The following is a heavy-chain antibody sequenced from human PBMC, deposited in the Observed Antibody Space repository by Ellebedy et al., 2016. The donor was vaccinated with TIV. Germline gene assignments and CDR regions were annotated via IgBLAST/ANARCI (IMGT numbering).Heavy chain of an antibody. CDR1: GYTFTSYA. CDR2: INAGNGNT. J-gene: IGHJ4*02. V-gene: IGHV1-3*01. Sequence: AASVKVSCKASGYTFTSYAMHWVRQAPGQRLEWMGWINAGNGNTKYSQKFQGRVTITRDTSASKAYMEMSSLRSEDTAVYYCARDDSSGWYGIHYFDYWGQGTLVTVSS. D-gene: IGHD6-19*01. CDR3: ARDDSSGWYGIHYFDY.